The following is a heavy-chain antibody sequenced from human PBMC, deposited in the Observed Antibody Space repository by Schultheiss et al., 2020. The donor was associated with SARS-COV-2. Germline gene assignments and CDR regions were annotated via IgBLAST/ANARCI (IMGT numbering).Heavy chain of an antibody. Sequence: SETLSLTCAVYGGSFSGYDWSWIRQPPGKGLEWIGEINHSGSTNYNPSLKSRVTISADTSKNQFSLKLSSVTAADTAVYYCAREFMTTLTELGGWFDPWGQGAVVTVSS. J-gene: IGHJ5*02. V-gene: IGHV4-34*01. CDR1: GGSFSGYD. CDR3: AREFMTTLTELGGWFDP. CDR2: INHSGST. D-gene: IGHD4-11*01.